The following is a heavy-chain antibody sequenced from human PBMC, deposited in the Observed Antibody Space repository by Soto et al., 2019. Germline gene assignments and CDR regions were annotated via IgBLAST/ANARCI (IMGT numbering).Heavy chain of an antibody. V-gene: IGHV3-21*01. Sequence: VALLLSSAASGFTFTNYNMNGVRQAPGRGLEWVSFISSSSSDIYYADSLKGRFTISIDNAKNSLYLQMNSLRAEDTAIYYCARDNGRGSSTSYYFDYWGQGTLVTVSS. CDR1: GFTFTNYN. CDR3: ARDNGRGSSTSYYFDY. CDR2: ISSSSSDI. D-gene: IGHD2-8*01. J-gene: IGHJ4*02.